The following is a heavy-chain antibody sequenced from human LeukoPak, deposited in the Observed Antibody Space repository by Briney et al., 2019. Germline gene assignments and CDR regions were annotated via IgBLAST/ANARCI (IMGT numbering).Heavy chain of an antibody. D-gene: IGHD3-16*02. CDR2: VIPFLGIS. Sequence: GASVKVSCKASGGTFSSYAISWVRRAPGHGLEWMGRVIPFLGISNYAQKFQGRVTITADKSTSTAYMELSSLRSGDTAVYYCAREDPPFGGVIVRFDYWGQGTLVTVSS. V-gene: IGHV1-69*04. J-gene: IGHJ4*02. CDR1: GGTFSSYA. CDR3: AREDPPFGGVIVRFDY.